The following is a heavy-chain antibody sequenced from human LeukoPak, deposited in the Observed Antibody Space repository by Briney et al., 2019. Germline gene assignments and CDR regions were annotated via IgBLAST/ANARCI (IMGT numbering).Heavy chain of an antibody. CDR2: IKEDGSIQ. CDR3: ARDVWTGVAVSDY. D-gene: IGHD6-19*01. V-gene: IGHV3-7*01. Sequence: GGSLRLSCVASGFTFSSYWMTWVRQAPGKGLEWLANIKEDGSIQYYLDSVRGRFTISRDNAKASVYLQLNSLRADDTAVYYCARDVWTGVAVSDYWGQGTLVTVSS. J-gene: IGHJ4*02. CDR1: GFTFSSYW.